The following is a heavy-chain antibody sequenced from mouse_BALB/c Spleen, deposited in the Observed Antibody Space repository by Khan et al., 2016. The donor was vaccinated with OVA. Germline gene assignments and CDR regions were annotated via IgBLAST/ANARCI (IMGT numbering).Heavy chain of an antibody. V-gene: IGHV5-9-1*01. J-gene: IGHJ4*01. CDR3: ARDYYDSRGALDY. Sequence: EVELVESGGGLVKPGGSLKLSCAASGFTFSSYAMSWVRQTPEKRLEWVATISSGANYTYFPDSVKGRFTISRDNAKNTLYLQMSSLRSEDTAMYYCARDYYDSRGALDYWGQRTSVTVSS. D-gene: IGHD1-1*01. CDR1: GFTFSSYA. CDR2: ISSGANYT.